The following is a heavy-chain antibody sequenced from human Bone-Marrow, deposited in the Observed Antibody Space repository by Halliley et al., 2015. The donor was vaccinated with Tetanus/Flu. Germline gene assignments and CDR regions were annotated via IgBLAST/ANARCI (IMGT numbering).Heavy chain of an antibody. Sequence: TLSLTCDVSGGFISTYYWTWIRQPPGKGLEWIGYISYRGTTNYNPSLQSRVTMSVYTSKNQFSLNVTSVTAADTAMYYCAREPNGDDTIELWGQGTMVTIPS. CDR1: GGFISTYY. CDR3: AREPNGDDTIEL. D-gene: IGHD7-27*01. J-gene: IGHJ3*01. CDR2: ISYRGTT. V-gene: IGHV4-59*01.